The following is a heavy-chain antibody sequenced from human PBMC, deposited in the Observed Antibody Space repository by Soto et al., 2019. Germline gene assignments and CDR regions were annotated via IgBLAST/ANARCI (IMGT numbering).Heavy chain of an antibody. V-gene: IGHV4-34*01. CDR2: INHSGST. J-gene: IGHJ6*02. CDR3: ARAGGIVVVPAANRRYYYYGMDV. D-gene: IGHD2-2*01. Sequence: SATLSLTCAVCGGSFSGYYWSWIRQPPGTALEWSGEINHSGSTNYNPSLKSRVTISVDTSKNQFSLKLSSVTAADTAVYYCARAGGIVVVPAANRRYYYYGMDVGGQGTTVT. CDR1: GGSFSGYY.